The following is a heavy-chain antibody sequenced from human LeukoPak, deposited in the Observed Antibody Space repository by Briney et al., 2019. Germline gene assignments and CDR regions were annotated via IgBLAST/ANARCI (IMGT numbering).Heavy chain of an antibody. D-gene: IGHD6-6*01. J-gene: IGHJ4*02. CDR1: GFTVSSNY. CDR3: ARVMPGSSYRDY. CDR2: IYSGGIT. V-gene: IGHV3-53*01. Sequence: GGSLRLSCAASGFTVSSNYMSWVRQAPGKGLEWVSVIYSGGITYYADSVKGRFTISRDNSKNTLYLQMNSLRAEDTAVYYCARVMPGSSYRDYWGQGTLVTVSS.